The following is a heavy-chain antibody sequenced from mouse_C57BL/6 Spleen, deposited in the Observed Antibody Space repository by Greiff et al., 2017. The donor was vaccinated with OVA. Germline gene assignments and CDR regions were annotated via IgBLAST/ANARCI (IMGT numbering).Heavy chain of an antibody. J-gene: IGHJ3*01. CDR1: GFSFTSYG. CDR2: IWRGGST. V-gene: IGHV2-5*01. CDR3: AKNLDGYYEGFAY. D-gene: IGHD2-3*01. Sequence: QVQLQQSGPGLVQPSQSLSITCTVSGFSFTSYGVHWVRQSPGKGLEWLGVIWRGGSTDYNAAFMSRLSITKDNSKSQVFFKMNSLQADDTAIYYCAKNLDGYYEGFAYWGQGTLVTVSA.